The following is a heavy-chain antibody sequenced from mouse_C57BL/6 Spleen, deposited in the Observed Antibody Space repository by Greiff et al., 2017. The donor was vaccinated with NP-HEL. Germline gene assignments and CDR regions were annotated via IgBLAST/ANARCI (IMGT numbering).Heavy chain of an antibody. Sequence: EVKLEESGAELVRPGASVKLSCTASGFNIKDYYMHWVKQRPEQGLEWIGRIDPEDGDTEYAPKFQGKATMTADTSSNTAYLQLSSLTSEDTAVYYCTPSDYDRDYYAMDYWGQGTSVTVSS. CDR3: TPSDYDRDYYAMDY. CDR1: GFNIKDYY. CDR2: IDPEDGDT. D-gene: IGHD2-4*01. V-gene: IGHV14-1*01. J-gene: IGHJ4*01.